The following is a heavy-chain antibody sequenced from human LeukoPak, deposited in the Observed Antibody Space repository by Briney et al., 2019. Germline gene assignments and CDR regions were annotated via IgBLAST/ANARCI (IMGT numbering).Heavy chain of an antibody. CDR1: GGSISNGTSY. CDR2: IYSSGST. V-gene: IGHV4-61*02. J-gene: IGHJ5*01. Sequence: PSETLSLTCTVSGGSISNGTSYWTWIRQPAGKSLEWLGRIYSSGSTNYNPSLKSRVTISADTPKNQFSLTLTSVTAADTAVYYCARGPPDFYNSGSYYNGYNWFDSWGQGTLVTVSS. D-gene: IGHD3-10*01. CDR3: ARGPPDFYNSGSYYNGYNWFDS.